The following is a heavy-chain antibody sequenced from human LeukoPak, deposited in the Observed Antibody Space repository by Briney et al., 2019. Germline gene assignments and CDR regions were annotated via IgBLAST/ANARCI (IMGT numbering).Heavy chain of an antibody. Sequence: ASVKVSCKASGGTFNSYDISWVRQAPGQGLEWMGGIIPIFGTANYAQKFQGRVTITADESTSTVYMELNSLRSEDTAVYYCARGDSGSHPDNWFDPWGQGTLVTVSS. J-gene: IGHJ5*02. V-gene: IGHV1-69*13. D-gene: IGHD1-26*01. CDR1: GGTFNSYD. CDR2: IIPIFGTA. CDR3: ARGDSGSHPDNWFDP.